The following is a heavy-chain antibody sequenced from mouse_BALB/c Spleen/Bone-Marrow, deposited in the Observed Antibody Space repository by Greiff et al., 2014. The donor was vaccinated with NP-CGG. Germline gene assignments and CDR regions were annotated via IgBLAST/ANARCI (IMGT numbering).Heavy chain of an antibody. CDR2: INPYNGGS. D-gene: IGHD1-1*01. CDR3: AREGYGSSYGFAY. Sequence: EVKLVESGPELVKPGASMKISCKASGYSFAGYTMNWVKQSHGKSLEWIGLINPYNGGSSYNQKFKGKATLTVDKSSSTAYMELLSLTSEDSAVYYCAREGYGSSYGFAYWGQGTLVTVSA. CDR1: GYSFAGYT. J-gene: IGHJ3*01. V-gene: IGHV1-18*01.